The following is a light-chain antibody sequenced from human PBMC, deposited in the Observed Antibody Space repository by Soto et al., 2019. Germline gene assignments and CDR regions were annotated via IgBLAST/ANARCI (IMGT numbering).Light chain of an antibody. V-gene: IGLV2-11*01. CDR1: GGDVGGYNF. J-gene: IGLJ3*02. CDR2: DVS. Sequence: QSALTQPRSVSGSPGQSVTISCTGTGGDVGGYNFVSWYQQHTGKAPTLMIFDVSQRPSGVPDRFSGSKSGNTASLTVSGLQAEDEADYYCCSYGGSYTWVFGGGTKLTVL. CDR3: CSYGGSYTWV.